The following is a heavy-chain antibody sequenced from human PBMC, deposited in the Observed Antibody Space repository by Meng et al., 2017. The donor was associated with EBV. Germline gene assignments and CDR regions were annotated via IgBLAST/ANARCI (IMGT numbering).Heavy chain of an antibody. J-gene: IGHJ5*02. D-gene: IGHD2-15*01. V-gene: IGHV1-8*01. CDR2: MNPNSGNT. CDR1: GYTFTSYD. CDR3: ARGRGVYCSGGSCYPGWFDP. Sequence: GQLGGSGAEVKKPGASVKVSCKASGYTFTSYDINWVRQATGQGLEWMGWMNPNSGNTGYAQKFQGRVTMTRNTSISTAYMELSSLRSEDTAVYYCARGRGVYCSGGSCYPGWFDPWGQGTLVTVSS.